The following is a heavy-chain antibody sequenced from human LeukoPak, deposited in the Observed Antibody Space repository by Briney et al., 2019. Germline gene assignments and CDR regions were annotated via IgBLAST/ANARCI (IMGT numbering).Heavy chain of an antibody. V-gene: IGHV3-33*01. Sequence: GGSLRLSCAASGFTFSSYGMRWVRQAPGKGLEWVAVIWYDGSNKYYADSVKGRFTISRDNSKNTLYLQMNSLRAEDTAVYYCARDRHGNYYYYGMDVWGQGTTVTVSS. CDR3: ARDRHGNYYYYGMDV. CDR2: IWYDGSNK. D-gene: IGHD2-15*01. CDR1: GFTFSSYG. J-gene: IGHJ6*02.